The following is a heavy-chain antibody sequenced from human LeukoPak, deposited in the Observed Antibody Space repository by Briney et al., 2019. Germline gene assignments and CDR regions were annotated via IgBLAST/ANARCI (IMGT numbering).Heavy chain of an antibody. CDR3: ARDLGRDGYNGAFDI. J-gene: IGHJ3*02. D-gene: IGHD5-24*01. Sequence: GGSLRLSCVVTGFTLTTYTIYWVRQAPGKGLEWVAIISYDENNKYYADSVKGRFTISRDNSKNTLYLQMNSLRAEDTAVYYCARDLGRDGYNGAFDIWGQGTMVTVSS. CDR2: ISYDENNK. V-gene: IGHV3-30-3*01. CDR1: GFTLTTYT.